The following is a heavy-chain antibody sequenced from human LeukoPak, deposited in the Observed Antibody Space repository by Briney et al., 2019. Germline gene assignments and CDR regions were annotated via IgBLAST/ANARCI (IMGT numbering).Heavy chain of an antibody. CDR3: ARGSTVLDY. D-gene: IGHD4-17*01. CDR2: INHSGST. V-gene: IGHV4-34*01. J-gene: IGHJ4*02. Sequence: LEWIGEINHSGSTNYNPSLKSRVTISVDTSKNQFSLKLSSETAADTAVYYCARGSTVLDYWGQGTLVTVSS.